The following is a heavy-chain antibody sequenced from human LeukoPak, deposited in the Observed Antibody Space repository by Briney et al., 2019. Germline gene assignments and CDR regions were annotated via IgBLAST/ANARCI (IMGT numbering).Heavy chain of an antibody. Sequence: SETLSLTCTVSGGSISSYYWSWIRQPPGKGLEWVGYIYHSGSTNYNPSLKSRVTISVDTSKNLFSLKLSSVTAADTAVYYCARDHGFWSGPYYYMDVWGKGTTVTVSS. V-gene: IGHV4-59*01. D-gene: IGHD3-3*01. CDR1: GGSISSYY. CDR3: ARDHGFWSGPYYYMDV. J-gene: IGHJ6*03. CDR2: IYHSGST.